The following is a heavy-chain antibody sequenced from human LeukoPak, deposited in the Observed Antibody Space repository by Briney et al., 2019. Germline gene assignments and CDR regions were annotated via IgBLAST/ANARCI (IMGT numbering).Heavy chain of an antibody. V-gene: IGHV4-34*12. CDR2: TIFRGKT. D-gene: IGHD2-21*02. Sequence: PSETLSLTCAVYGGFDIYYWTIVRQPPGKGLEWIGETIFRGKTNYNPSLKGRVTISVDRTTQQFSLKLTSVTVADTAVYYCAGYGGDWYPDSWGQGTLVIVSS. CDR3: AGYGGDWYPDS. J-gene: IGHJ4*02. CDR1: GGFDIYY.